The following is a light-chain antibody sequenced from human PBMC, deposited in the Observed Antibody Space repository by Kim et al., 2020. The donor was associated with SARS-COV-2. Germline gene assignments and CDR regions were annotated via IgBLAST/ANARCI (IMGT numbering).Light chain of an antibody. V-gene: IGKV4-1*01. Sequence: DIVMTQSPDSLAVSLGERATINCKSSQSVLYSSNNKNYLAWYQQKPGQPPKLLIYWASTRESGVPDRFSGSGSGTDFTLTISSLQAEDVAVYYCQQYYCTPLTFGQGTKVDIK. J-gene: IGKJ1*01. CDR1: QSVLYSSNNKNY. CDR2: WAS. CDR3: QQYYCTPLT.